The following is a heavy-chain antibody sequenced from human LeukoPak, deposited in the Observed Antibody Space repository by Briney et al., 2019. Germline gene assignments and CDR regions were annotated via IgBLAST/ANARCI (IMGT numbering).Heavy chain of an antibody. CDR3: ARDGTEDVRRSSQFYVKYNYNGMDV. Sequence: GASVKVSCKASGYTFASYGISWVRQAPGQGLEWIGWISAYNGNTNYAQKFQDRVTLTTDTSATTVYVELTSLRSDDTAIYYCARDGTEDVRRSSQFYVKYNYNGMDVWGQGTMVTVSS. V-gene: IGHV1-18*01. CDR1: GYTFASYG. D-gene: IGHD1-1*01. CDR2: ISAYNGNT. J-gene: IGHJ6*02.